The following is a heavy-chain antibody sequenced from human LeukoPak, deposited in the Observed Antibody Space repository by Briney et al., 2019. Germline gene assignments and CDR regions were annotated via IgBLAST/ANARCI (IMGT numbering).Heavy chain of an antibody. V-gene: IGHV1-8*01. D-gene: IGHD6-13*01. J-gene: IGHJ4*02. CDR1: GYTFTSYD. Sequence: GASVKVSCKASGYTFTSYDINWVRQATGQGLEWMGWMNPNSGNTGYAQKFQGRVTMTRNTSISTAYMELSSLRSEDTAVYYCVRIRSKGGSWYERPHYYFGYWGQGTLVTVSS. CDR3: VRIRSKGGSWYERPHYYFGY. CDR2: MNPNSGNT.